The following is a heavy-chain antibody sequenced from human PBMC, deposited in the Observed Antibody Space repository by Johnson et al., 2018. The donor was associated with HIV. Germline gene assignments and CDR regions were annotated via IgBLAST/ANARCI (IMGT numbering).Heavy chain of an antibody. CDR1: GITVSSNY. J-gene: IGHJ3*02. D-gene: IGHD3-9*01. Sequence: EVQLVESGGGLVQPGGSLRLSCAASGITVSSNYMSWVRQAPGKGLEWVSVIFSVGGAYYADSVKGRFIISRDNSKNMLYLHMNSLRPEDTAVYYCARDGRDLVTRGALDIWGQGTVVTVSS. CDR2: IFSVGGA. CDR3: ARDGRDLVTRGALDI. V-gene: IGHV3-66*02.